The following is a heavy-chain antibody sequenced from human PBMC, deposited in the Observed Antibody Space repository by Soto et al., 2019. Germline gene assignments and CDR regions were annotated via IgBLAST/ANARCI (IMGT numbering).Heavy chain of an antibody. CDR2: IYYSGST. CDR3: ARTRYYDSKPNNWFEP. V-gene: IGHV4-31*03. Sequence: SETLSLTCTVSGGSISSGGYYLSWIRQHPGKGLEWIGYIYYSGSTYYNPSLKSRVTISVDTSKNQFSLKLSSVTAADTAVYYCARTRYYDSKPNNWFEPWGEGTLVTVSS. J-gene: IGHJ5*02. CDR1: GGSISSGGYY. D-gene: IGHD3-22*01.